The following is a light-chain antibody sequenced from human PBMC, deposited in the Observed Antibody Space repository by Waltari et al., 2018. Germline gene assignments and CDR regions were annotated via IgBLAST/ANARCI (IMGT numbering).Light chain of an antibody. V-gene: IGLV2-14*03. Sequence: QSALTQPASVSGSPGQSITISCTGTSSDVGGYNYVSWYQQHPGKAPKLMIFDVSNRPSVVSKRFSGSKSGNTASLTISGLQAEDEADYYCSSYISSSTLEVFGGGTRLTVL. CDR1: SSDVGGYNY. CDR2: DVS. J-gene: IGLJ3*02. CDR3: SSYISSSTLEV.